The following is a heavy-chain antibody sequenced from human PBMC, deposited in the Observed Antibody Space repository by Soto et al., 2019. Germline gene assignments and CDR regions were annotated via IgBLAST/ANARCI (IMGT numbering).Heavy chain of an antibody. Sequence: VQLVESGGGLVQPGGSLKMSCEASGFTFSWYWMSWVRQAPGKGLEWVANIKFDGSEKHYVDSVKGRFTISRANSKNTLYRQINSLSAEDTAVYYCARDSGYNTVDTPRNDCLDYWGPGTVVTVSS. D-gene: IGHD2-21*02. CDR3: ARDSGYNTVDTPRNDCLDY. J-gene: IGHJ4*02. CDR1: GFTFSWYW. CDR2: IKFDGSEK. V-gene: IGHV3-7*01.